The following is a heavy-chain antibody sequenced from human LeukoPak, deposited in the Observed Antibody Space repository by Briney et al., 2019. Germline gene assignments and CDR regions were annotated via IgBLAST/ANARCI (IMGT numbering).Heavy chain of an antibody. J-gene: IGHJ1*01. CDR3: ARGTRIAARPGSEYFQH. CDR1: GFTFAGYA. V-gene: IGHV3-23*01. Sequence: AGGSLRLSCAASGFTFAGYAMSWVRQAPGKGLEWVSTLSGSGGSTYYADSVKGRFTISRDNSKNTLYVQMNSLRAEDTAVYYCARGTRIAARPGSEYFQHWGQGTLVTVSS. D-gene: IGHD6-6*01. CDR2: LSGSGGST.